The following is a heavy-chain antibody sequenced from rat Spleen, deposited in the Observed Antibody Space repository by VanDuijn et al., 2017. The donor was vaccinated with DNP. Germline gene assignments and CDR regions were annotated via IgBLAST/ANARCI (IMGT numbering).Heavy chain of an antibody. J-gene: IGHJ2*01. Sequence: EVQLMESGGDLVQPGRSLKLSCVASGFTFNYYWMTWIRQVPGKGLEWLASINTDGGSTYYPDSVKGRFTISRDNAENTVYLQMNSLRSEDTATYYCAQANGRDWGQGVMVTVSS. CDR3: AQANGRD. V-gene: IGHV5-58*01. D-gene: IGHD4-3*01. CDR2: INTDGGST. CDR1: GFTFNYYW.